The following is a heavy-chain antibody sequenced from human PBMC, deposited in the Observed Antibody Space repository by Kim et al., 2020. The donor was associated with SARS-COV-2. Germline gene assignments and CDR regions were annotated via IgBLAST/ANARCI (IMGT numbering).Heavy chain of an antibody. CDR2: ISGSGGST. CDR1: GFTFSSYA. D-gene: IGHD6-19*01. CDR3: AKVVVAGPRSPNWFDP. V-gene: IGHV3-23*01. J-gene: IGHJ5*02. Sequence: GGALRLSCAASGFTFSSYAMSWVRQAPGKGLEWVSAISGSGGSTYYADSVKGRFTISRDNSKNTLYLQMNSLRAEDTAVYYCAKVVVAGPRSPNWFDPWGQGTLVTVSS.